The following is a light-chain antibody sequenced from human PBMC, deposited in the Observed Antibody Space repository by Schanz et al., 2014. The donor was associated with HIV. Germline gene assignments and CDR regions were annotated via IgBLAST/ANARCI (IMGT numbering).Light chain of an antibody. Sequence: QSALTQPASVSGSPGQSITISCTGTNSDVGGYDYVSWYQQHPGKAPKLIIYDVNYRPSGSSNRFSGSKSGSTASLAIFGLQAEDEADYYCTSYTTNRTVAFSGGTKLTVL. CDR3: TSYTTNRTVA. CDR2: DVN. J-gene: IGLJ2*01. CDR1: NSDVGGYDY. V-gene: IGLV2-14*01.